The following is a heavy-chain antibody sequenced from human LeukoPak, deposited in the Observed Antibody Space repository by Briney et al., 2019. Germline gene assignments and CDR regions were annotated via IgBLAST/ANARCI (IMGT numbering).Heavy chain of an antibody. D-gene: IGHD3-9*01. J-gene: IGHJ4*02. CDR2: ITSGGDYI. V-gene: IGHV3-21*01. CDR1: GFTFNTFN. Sequence: GGSLRLSCAASGFTFNTFNMNWVRQAPGKVLEWVSSITSGGDYIYYEDSVKGRFTTSRDNSKNSLSLQLNSLRVEDTAVYYCARGHYDVLAASYKWTPDYWGQGTLVTVSS. CDR3: ARGHYDVLAASYKWTPDY.